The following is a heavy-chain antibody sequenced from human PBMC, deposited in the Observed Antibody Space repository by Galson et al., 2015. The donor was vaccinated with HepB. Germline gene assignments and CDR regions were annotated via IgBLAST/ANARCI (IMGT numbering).Heavy chain of an antibody. CDR3: ARLGRGFGELLDPYGMDV. CDR1: GYTFTAYF. Sequence: SVKVSCKASGYTFTAYFIHWVRQSPGQQLEWMGRINPANGGTVYSPRFQGRVSMTRDASLRTIYMELNSLRSDDAAVYYCARLGRGFGELLDPYGMDVWGQGTTVTVSS. V-gene: IGHV1-2*06. CDR2: INPANGGT. J-gene: IGHJ6*02. D-gene: IGHD3-10*01.